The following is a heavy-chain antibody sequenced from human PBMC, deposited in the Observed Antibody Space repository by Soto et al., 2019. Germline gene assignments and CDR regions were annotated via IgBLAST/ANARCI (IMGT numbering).Heavy chain of an antibody. CDR1: GDTFSNYA. CDR2: IIPFLGTI. V-gene: IGHV1-69*01. Sequence: QVQLVQSGAAVKEPGSSVKVSCKASGDTFSNYATTWVRQAPGQGLGWMGAIIPFLGTIRYAENFQGRVTITADESTRTAYMELSSVRSGDTAVYYCGRVLPGGWVEPGAIRGYLDTWGQGTLVTVSS. J-gene: IGHJ4*02. D-gene: IGHD6-19*01. CDR3: GRVLPGGWVEPGAIRGYLDT.